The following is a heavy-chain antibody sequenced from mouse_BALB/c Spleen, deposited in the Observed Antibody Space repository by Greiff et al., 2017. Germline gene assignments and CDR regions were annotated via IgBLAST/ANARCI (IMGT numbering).Heavy chain of an antibody. D-gene: IGHD2-2*01. J-gene: IGHJ4*01. CDR3: AREDGYEGYAMDY. Sequence: EVQRVESGGGLVQPGGSLKLSCAASGFTFSSYTMSWVRQTPEKRLEWVAYISNGGGSTYYPDTVKGRFTISRDNAKNTLYLQMSSLKSEDTAMYYCAREDGYEGYAMDYWGQGTSVTVSS. V-gene: IGHV5-12-2*01. CDR2: ISNGGGST. CDR1: GFTFSSYT.